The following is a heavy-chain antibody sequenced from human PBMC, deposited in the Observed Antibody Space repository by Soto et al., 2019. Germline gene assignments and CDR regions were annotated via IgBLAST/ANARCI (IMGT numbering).Heavy chain of an antibody. J-gene: IGHJ6*02. D-gene: IGHD6-13*01. CDR2: ISYDGSNK. CDR1: RFTFMSYG. V-gene: IGHV3-30*18. Sequence: PGGSLRISCAASRFTFMSYGMHWVRKAPGTGLEWVAVISYDGSNKYYGDSVKGRFTISRDNSKNTLYLQMNSLRAEDTAVYYCAKDLIAAIYYYYGMDVWGQGTTVTVSS. CDR3: AKDLIAAIYYYYGMDV.